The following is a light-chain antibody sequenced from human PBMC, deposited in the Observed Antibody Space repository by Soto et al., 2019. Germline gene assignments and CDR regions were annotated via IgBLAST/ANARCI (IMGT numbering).Light chain of an antibody. CDR1: QTIFYTSSNKNY. CDR3: QQYYSTPFT. Sequence: DIVLTQSPDSLAVSLGERATIHCKSSQTIFYTSSNKNYLAWYQQRPGQRPKLLIYWASDRESGVPNRFSGSGSGTDFTLTISGLQAEDVAVYYCQQYYSTPFTFGPGTRLDIK. V-gene: IGKV4-1*01. J-gene: IGKJ3*01. CDR2: WAS.